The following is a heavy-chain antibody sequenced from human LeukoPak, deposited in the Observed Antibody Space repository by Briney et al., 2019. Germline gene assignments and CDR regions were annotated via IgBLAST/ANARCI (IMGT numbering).Heavy chain of an antibody. CDR3: ARDGHSGYASSFDY. D-gene: IGHD5-12*01. J-gene: IGHJ4*02. V-gene: IGHV3-21*01. CDR2: ISSSSSYI. CDR1: GFTFFSYT. Sequence: GGSLRLSCAASGFTFFSYTMNWVRQAPGKGLEWVSSISSSSSYIYYADSVKGRFTISRDNAKNSLYLQMNSLRAEDTAVYYCARDGHSGYASSFDYWGQGTLVTVSS.